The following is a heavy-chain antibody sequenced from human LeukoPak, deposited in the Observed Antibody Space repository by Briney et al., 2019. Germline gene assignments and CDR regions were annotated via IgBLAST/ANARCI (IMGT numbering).Heavy chain of an antibody. D-gene: IGHD5-24*01. Sequence: GGSLRLSCAASGLTFSSHWMHWVRQAPGKGLVWVSRIKFDGSWTNYVDSVKGRFTISRDNAKSTLYLQMNSLRAEDTGVYYCVRDGDGYNFDNWGQGTLVTVSS. J-gene: IGHJ4*02. CDR2: IKFDGSWT. CDR3: VRDGDGYNFDN. CDR1: GLTFSSHW. V-gene: IGHV3-74*01.